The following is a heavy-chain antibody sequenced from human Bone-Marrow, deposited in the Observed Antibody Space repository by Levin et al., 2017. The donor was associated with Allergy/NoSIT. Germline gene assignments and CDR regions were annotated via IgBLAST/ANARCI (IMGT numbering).Heavy chain of an antibody. CDR2: ISYDGSNK. CDR3: AKDEGPFSSSFAFDC. D-gene: IGHD2-2*01. CDR1: GFNFSTFG. J-gene: IGHJ4*02. Sequence: GESLKISCAASGFNFSTFGMHWVRQAPGKGLEWVAVISYDGSNKYYVDSVKGRFTISRDNSKNTLFLQMNSLRAEDTAVYYCAKDEGPFSSSFAFDCWGQGALVTVSS. V-gene: IGHV3-30*18.